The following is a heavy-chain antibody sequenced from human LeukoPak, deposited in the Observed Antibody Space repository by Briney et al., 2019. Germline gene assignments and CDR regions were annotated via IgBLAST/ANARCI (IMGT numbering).Heavy chain of an antibody. Sequence: GGSLRLSCAASGFTFSSYGMHWVRQAPGKGLEWVAVIWYDGSNKYYADSVKGRFTISRDNFKNTLYLQMNSLRAEDTAVYYCARDRGYGGYNYYFDYWGQGTLVTVSS. CDR2: IWYDGSNK. V-gene: IGHV3-33*01. J-gene: IGHJ4*02. D-gene: IGHD5-24*01. CDR1: GFTFSSYG. CDR3: ARDRGYGGYNYYFDY.